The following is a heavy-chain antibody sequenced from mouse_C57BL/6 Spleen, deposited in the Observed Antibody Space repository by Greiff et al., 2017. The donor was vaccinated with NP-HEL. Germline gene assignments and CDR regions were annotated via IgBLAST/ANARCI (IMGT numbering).Heavy chain of an antibody. CDR1: GFNIKDYY. Sequence: EVQLQQSGAELVKPGASVKLSCTASGFNIKDYYMHWVKQRPEQGLEWIGRIDPEAGETKYAPKFQGKATITADTSSNTAYLQLSSLTSEDTAVYYCASGGLRRRSTSSYWYFDVWGTGTTVTVSS. J-gene: IGHJ1*03. CDR2: IDPEAGET. V-gene: IGHV14-2*01. CDR3: ASGGLRRRSTSSYWYFDV. D-gene: IGHD2-4*01.